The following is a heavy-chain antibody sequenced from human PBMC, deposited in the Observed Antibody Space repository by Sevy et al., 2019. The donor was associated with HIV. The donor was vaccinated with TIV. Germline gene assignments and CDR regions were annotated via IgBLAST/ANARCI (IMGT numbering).Heavy chain of an antibody. Sequence: GGSLRLSCAASGFSFSGYAIHWVRQAPGKGLEWVAVISFDGSNKYYADSVKGRFTISRDNSKNTLFLQMNSLRADDTAVYYCAKGGAYSYTTYFDYWGQGTVVTVSS. D-gene: IGHD1-26*01. J-gene: IGHJ4*02. V-gene: IGHV3-30*18. CDR3: AKGGAYSYTTYFDY. CDR1: GFSFSGYA. CDR2: ISFDGSNK.